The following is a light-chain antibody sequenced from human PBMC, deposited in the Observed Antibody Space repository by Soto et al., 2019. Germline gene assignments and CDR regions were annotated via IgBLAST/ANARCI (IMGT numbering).Light chain of an antibody. V-gene: IGKV3-20*01. CDR3: QHYGATPWT. Sequence: VVLTQSPGTLSLSPGERATLSCRASQSISSSYLAWYQQKPGQAPSLLIYSASTRATDIPDRISGSGSGTDFTLTISRLEHEDFAVYYCQHYGATPWTFGQGT. J-gene: IGKJ1*01. CDR2: SAS. CDR1: QSISSSY.